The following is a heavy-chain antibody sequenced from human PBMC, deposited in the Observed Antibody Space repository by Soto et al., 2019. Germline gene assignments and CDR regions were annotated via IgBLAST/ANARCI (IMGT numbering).Heavy chain of an antibody. J-gene: IGHJ6*02. CDR1: GFTVNSHA. CDR3: TKSRRGILMVYGFGGMDV. CDR2: ISGSGDGT. D-gene: IGHD2-8*01. Sequence: GGSLRLSCAAYGFTVNSHAMSWVRQAPGKGLEWVASISGSGDGTYYGDSVKGRFTISRDSSSSTLYLQMNNLRGEDTAVYFCTKSRRGILMVYGFGGMDVWGQGTTVTVSS. V-gene: IGHV3-23*01.